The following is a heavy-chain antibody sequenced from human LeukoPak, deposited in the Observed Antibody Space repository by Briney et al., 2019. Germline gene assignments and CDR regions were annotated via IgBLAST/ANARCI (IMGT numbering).Heavy chain of an antibody. V-gene: IGHV1-18*01. D-gene: IGHD1-26*01. CDR2: ISACKNKT. Sequence: ASVKVSCKASNYTFTNFVLSRVRQAPGQGLEWVGWISACKNKTDYAQKVQVYMDLRSLRSDDTAVYYCARDSADLYIVGATMLDYWGQGTLVTVSS. CDR1: NYTFTNFV. CDR3: ARDSADLYIVGATMLDY. J-gene: IGHJ4*02.